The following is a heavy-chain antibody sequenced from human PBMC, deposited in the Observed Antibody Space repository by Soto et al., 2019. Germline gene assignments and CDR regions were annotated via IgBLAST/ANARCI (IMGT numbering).Heavy chain of an antibody. CDR1: GFTFSSYA. Sequence: EVQLLESGGGLVQPGGSLRLSCAASGFTFSSYAMSWVRQAAGKGLEWVSAISGSGGSTYYADSVKGRFTISRDNSKNTLYLQMNSLRAEDTAVYYSAKNGGGWLQECYNYYYMDVWGKGTTVTVSS. V-gene: IGHV3-23*01. CDR3: AKNGGGWLQECYNYYYMDV. J-gene: IGHJ6*03. D-gene: IGHD5-12*01. CDR2: ISGSGGST.